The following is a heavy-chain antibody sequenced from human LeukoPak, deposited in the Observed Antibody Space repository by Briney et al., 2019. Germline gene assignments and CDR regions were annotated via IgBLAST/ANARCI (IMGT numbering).Heavy chain of an antibody. Sequence: SVKVSCKASGFTFTSSAVQWVRQARGQGLEWIGWIVVGSGNTNYAQKFQERVTINRDMSTSTAHMELSSLRSEDTAVYYCATDDVTTGTKTALGYWGQGTLVTVSS. CDR3: ATDDVTTGTKTALGY. CDR2: IVVGSGNT. D-gene: IGHD1-1*01. V-gene: IGHV1-58*01. J-gene: IGHJ4*02. CDR1: GFTFTSSA.